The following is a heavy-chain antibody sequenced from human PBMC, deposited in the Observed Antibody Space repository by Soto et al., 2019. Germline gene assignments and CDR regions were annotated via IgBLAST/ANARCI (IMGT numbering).Heavy chain of an antibody. CDR1: GFTVSSNY. D-gene: IGHD6-19*01. V-gene: IGHV3-66*01. J-gene: IGHJ4*02. CDR3: ARGGPEYSSGWYLDY. CDR2: IYSGGST. Sequence: GGSPRLSCAASGFTVSSNYMSWVRQAPGKGLEWVSVIYSGGSTYYADSVKGRFTISRDNSKNTLYLQMNSLRAEDTAVYYCARGGPEYSSGWYLDYWGQGTLVTVSS.